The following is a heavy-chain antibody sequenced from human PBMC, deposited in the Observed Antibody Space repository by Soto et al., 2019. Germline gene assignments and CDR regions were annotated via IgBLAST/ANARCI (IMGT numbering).Heavy chain of an antibody. D-gene: IGHD2-15*01. J-gene: IGHJ6*02. CDR2: IIPIFGTA. CDR3: ARIRVKIEGIVVVVAATQYYYGMDV. V-gene: IGHV1-69*13. Sequence: VKVSCKASGGTFSSYAISWVRQAPGQGLEWMGGIIPIFGTANYAQKFQGRVTITADESTSTAYMELSSLRSEDTAVYYCARIRVKIEGIVVVVAATQYYYGMDVWGQGTTVTVSS. CDR1: GGTFSSYA.